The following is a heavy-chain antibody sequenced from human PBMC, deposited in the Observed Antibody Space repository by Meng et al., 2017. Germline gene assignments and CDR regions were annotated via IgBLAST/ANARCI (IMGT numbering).Heavy chain of an antibody. D-gene: IGHD6-19*01. CDR2: IWYDGSNN. CDR1: GLTFSGYG. Sequence: QVPLVESRGSGFLLWRSLRVAWAWFGLTFSGYGMSWVRHAPGKGLGWVAVIWYDGSNNYYADSVKGRFTISRDNSKNTLYLQINSLRAEDTAVYYCARVVYSSGWSFDYWGQGTLVTVSS. J-gene: IGHJ4*02. V-gene: IGHV3-33*01. CDR3: ARVVYSSGWSFDY.